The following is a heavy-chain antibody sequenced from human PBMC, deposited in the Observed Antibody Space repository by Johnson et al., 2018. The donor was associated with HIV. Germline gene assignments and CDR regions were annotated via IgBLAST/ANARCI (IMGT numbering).Heavy chain of an antibody. Sequence: EQLVESGGGLVQPGGSLRLACAVSGFTVSSNYMSWVRQAPGKGLEWVGRIKSKTDGGTSKTDGGTTDYAAPVKGRFTISRDDSKNTLYLQMNSLKTEDTAVYYCTTDGVTIFGVVIPDAFDIWGQGTMVTVSS. CDR1: GFTVSSNY. D-gene: IGHD3-3*01. V-gene: IGHV3-15*01. CDR2: IKSKTDGGTSKTDGGTT. J-gene: IGHJ3*02. CDR3: TTDGVTIFGVVIPDAFDI.